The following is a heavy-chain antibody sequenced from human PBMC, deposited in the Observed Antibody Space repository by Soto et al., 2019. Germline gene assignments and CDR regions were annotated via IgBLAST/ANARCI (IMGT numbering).Heavy chain of an antibody. Sequence: GSLRLAGTASGFIFSNYAMSWVRQAPGKGLEWVSCISGSGSSTYYADSVKGRFTISRGNSKNTLYLQMNSLRAEDAAVYYCVREASSSGLHLDHWGRGTLVTVYS. CDR3: VREASSSGLHLDH. CDR2: ISGSGSST. V-gene: IGHV3-23*01. J-gene: IGHJ4*02. CDR1: GFIFSNYA. D-gene: IGHD6-6*01.